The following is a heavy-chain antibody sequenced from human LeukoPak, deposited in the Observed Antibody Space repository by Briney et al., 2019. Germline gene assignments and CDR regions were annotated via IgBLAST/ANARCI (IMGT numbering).Heavy chain of an antibody. CDR2: INQDGSAK. V-gene: IGHV3-7*05. CDR3: ARDSGYNAFDY. Sequence: PGGSLRLSCAGSGFLFSNSWMAWVRQAPGRGLEWLANINQDGSAKTCVDSVKGRFTISRDNAKNSLYLQMNSLGAEDTAMYYCARDSGYNAFDYWGQGTLVTVSS. CDR1: GFLFSNSW. J-gene: IGHJ4*02. D-gene: IGHD5-12*01.